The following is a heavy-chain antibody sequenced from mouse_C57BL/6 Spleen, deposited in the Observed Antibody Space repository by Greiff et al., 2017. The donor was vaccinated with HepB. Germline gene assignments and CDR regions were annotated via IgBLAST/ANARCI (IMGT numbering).Heavy chain of an antibody. CDR2: INPGSGGT. J-gene: IGHJ2*01. V-gene: IGHV1-54*01. D-gene: IGHD2-4*01. CDR3: ARGPFYDYDEAYYFDY. Sequence: VQLQQSGAELVRPGTSVKVSCKASGYAFTNYLIEWVKQRPGQGLEWIGVINPGSGGTNYNEKFKGKATLTADKSSSTAYMQLSSLTSEDSAVYFCARGPFYDYDEAYYFDYWGQGTTLTVSS. CDR1: GYAFTNYL.